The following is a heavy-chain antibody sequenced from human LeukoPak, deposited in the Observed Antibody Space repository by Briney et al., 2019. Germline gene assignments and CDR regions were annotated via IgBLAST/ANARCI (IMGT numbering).Heavy chain of an antibody. Sequence: SETLSLTCAVYGGSFSDYYWSWFRQPPGKGLEWIGEINHRGSTDYNPSLKSRVTTSVVTSKNQFSLKLSSVTAADTAVYYCAYSSGYQQHWGQGTLVTVSS. CDR2: INHRGST. CDR1: GGSFSDYY. V-gene: IGHV4-34*01. J-gene: IGHJ1*01. D-gene: IGHD3-22*01. CDR3: AYSSGYQQH.